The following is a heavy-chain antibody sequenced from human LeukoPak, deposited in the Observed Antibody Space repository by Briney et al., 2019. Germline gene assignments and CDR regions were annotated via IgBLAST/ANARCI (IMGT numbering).Heavy chain of an antibody. V-gene: IGHV3-11*04. D-gene: IGHD4-17*01. CDR2: ISSSGSTI. CDR3: ARDHMTTVTTWDY. Sequence: GGSLRLSCAASGFTFSDYYMSWIRQAPGKGLEWVSYISSSGSTIYYADSVKGRFTISRDNAKDSLYLQMNSLRADDTAVYYCARDHMTTVTTWDYWGQGTLVTVSS. J-gene: IGHJ4*02. CDR1: GFTFSDYY.